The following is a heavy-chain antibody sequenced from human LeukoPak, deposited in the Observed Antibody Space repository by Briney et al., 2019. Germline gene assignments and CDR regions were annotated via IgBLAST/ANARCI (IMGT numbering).Heavy chain of an antibody. CDR3: ARDWDSSSWFYYYYYGMDV. D-gene: IGHD6-13*01. CDR2: ISAYNGNT. V-gene: IGHV1-18*04. Sequence: ASVKVSCKASGYTFTGYYMHWVRQAPGQGLEWMGWISAYNGNTNYAQKLQGRVTMTTDTSTSTAYMELRSLRSDDTAVYYCARDWDSSSWFYYYYYGMDVWGQGTTVTVSS. J-gene: IGHJ6*02. CDR1: GYTFTGYY.